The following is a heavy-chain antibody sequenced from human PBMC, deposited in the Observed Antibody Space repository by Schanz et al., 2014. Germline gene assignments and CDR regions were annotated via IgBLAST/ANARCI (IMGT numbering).Heavy chain of an antibody. J-gene: IGHJ3*02. Sequence: EVQLVESGGGLVKPGGSLRLSCTASGFSFDSYNMNWVRQSPGKGLEWVSAISGSGAGTYYADSVKGRFTISRDSSKNTLYLQMNSLRGDDTAVYYCARADYSSSWNGFDIWGQGTMVTVSS. CDR3: ARADYSSSWNGFDI. CDR2: ISGSGAGT. V-gene: IGHV3-23*04. D-gene: IGHD6-13*01. CDR1: GFSFDSYN.